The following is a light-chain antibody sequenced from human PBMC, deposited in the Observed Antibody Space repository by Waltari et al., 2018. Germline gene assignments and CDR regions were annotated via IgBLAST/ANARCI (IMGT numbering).Light chain of an antibody. CDR2: EDS. Sequence: QAALTQPASVSGSPGQSITSPCTGTRSDVGSYNLVPWYQEHPGKAPKLMIYEDSKRPSGVSNRFSGSKSGNTASLTISGLQAEDEADYYCCSYAGSFTLVFGGGTKLTVL. V-gene: IGLV2-23*01. CDR3: CSYAGSFTLV. J-gene: IGLJ2*01. CDR1: RSDVGSYNL.